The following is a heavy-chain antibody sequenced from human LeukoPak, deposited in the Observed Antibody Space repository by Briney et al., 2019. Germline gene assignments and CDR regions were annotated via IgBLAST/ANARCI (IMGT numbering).Heavy chain of an antibody. V-gene: IGHV4-59*01. CDR1: GGSLKSYY. D-gene: IGHD3-22*01. Sequence: SETLSLTCTVSGGSLKSYYWSWIRQPPGKGLEWIGYIYDSGSTNYNPFLKSRVTISPDAAKDQFSLRLSSVTAADTALYYCARVRWLNAYYHYYYMDVWGKGTTVTVSS. J-gene: IGHJ6*03. CDR2: IYDSGST. CDR3: ARVRWLNAYYHYYYMDV.